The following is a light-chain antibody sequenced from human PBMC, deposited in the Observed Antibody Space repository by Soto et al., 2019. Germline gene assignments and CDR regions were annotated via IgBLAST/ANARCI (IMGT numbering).Light chain of an antibody. CDR3: QQYQSYPWT. J-gene: IGKJ1*01. CDR1: QNIYDW. CDR2: KAS. Sequence: DIQMTQSPSTLSAFAGDRVTITCRASQNIYDWLAWYQQKPGKAPKVLIYKASTLESGVPSRFSGRGSGTEFTLTISSLQADDFATYYCQQYQSYPWTFGQGTTVEIQ. V-gene: IGKV1-5*03.